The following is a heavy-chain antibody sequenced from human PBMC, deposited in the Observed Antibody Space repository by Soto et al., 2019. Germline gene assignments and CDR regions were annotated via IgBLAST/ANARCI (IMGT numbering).Heavy chain of an antibody. CDR2: IYYSGST. CDR1: GGSISSYY. CDR3: ARVRSHDSSGYYFQH. J-gene: IGHJ1*01. D-gene: IGHD3-22*01. Sequence: KQSQTLSLTCTVSGGSISSYYWSWIRQPPGKGLEWIGYIYYSGSTNYNPSLKSRVTISVDTSKNQFSLKLSSVTAADTAVYYCARVRSHDSSGYYFQHWGQGTLVTVSS. V-gene: IGHV4-59*01.